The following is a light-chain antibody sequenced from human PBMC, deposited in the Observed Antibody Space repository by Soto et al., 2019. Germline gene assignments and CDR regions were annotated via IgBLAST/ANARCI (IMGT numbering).Light chain of an antibody. CDR2: DAS. CDR3: QWYKSYTMPWT. CDR1: QSISSW. J-gene: IGKJ1*01. Sequence: DIQMTQSPSTLSASVGDRVTITCRASQSISSWLAWYQQKPGKAPKLLIYDASSLESGVPSRFSGSGSGTEFALTLSSMKPEDFATCECQWYKSYTMPWTFGEGTKVEIK. V-gene: IGKV1-5*01.